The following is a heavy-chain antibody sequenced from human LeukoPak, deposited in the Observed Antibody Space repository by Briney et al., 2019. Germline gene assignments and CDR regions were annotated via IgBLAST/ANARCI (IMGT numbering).Heavy chain of an antibody. V-gene: IGHV3-21*01. CDR2: ISSSSSYI. Sequence: GGSLRLSCAASGFTFSSYATSWVRQAPGKGLEWVSSISSSSSYIYYADSVKGRFTISRDNAKNSLYLQMNSLRAEDTAVYYCARDYYDSSGYLGIFDYWGQGTLVTVSS. CDR3: ARDYYDSSGYLGIFDY. D-gene: IGHD3-22*01. J-gene: IGHJ4*02. CDR1: GFTFSSYA.